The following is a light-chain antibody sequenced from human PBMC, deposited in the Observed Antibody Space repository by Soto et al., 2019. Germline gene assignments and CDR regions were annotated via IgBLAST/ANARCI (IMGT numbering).Light chain of an antibody. CDR3: QQYYSTPQT. Sequence: DIVMTQSPDSLAVSLGERATINCKSSQSVLYSSNNKNYLAWYQQKTGQPAKLVIYWTSTRESGVPDRFSGSGSGTDFTLTISSLQAEDVAVYYCQQYYSTPQTFGQGTKVDIK. V-gene: IGKV4-1*01. CDR1: QSVLYSSNNKNY. CDR2: WTS. J-gene: IGKJ1*01.